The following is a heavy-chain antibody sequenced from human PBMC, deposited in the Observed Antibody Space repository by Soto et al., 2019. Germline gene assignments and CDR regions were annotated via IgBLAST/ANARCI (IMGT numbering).Heavy chain of an antibody. Sequence: QVQLVQSGAEVKKPGSSVKVSCGASGGTFSSYPINWVRQAPGQGLEWMGGIIPFFGTSNYAQKFQGRVTITADESTSEGYMELRSLRSEDTAVYYCPSVGHITIYGIAIWGQGTTVTVSS. CDR1: GGTFSSYP. D-gene: IGHD3-10*01. CDR3: PSVGHITIYGIAI. CDR2: IIPFFGTS. J-gene: IGHJ6*02. V-gene: IGHV1-69*01.